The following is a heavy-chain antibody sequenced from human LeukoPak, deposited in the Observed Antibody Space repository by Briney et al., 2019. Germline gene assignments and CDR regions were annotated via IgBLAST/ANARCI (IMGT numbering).Heavy chain of an antibody. CDR3: ARPDSVDDY. J-gene: IGHJ4*02. CDR2: INHSGST. CDR1: GGSFSGYY. V-gene: IGHV4-34*01. D-gene: IGHD4-11*01. Sequence: SETLSLTCAVYGGSFSGYYWSWIRQPPGKGLEWIGEINHSGSTNYNPSLKSRVTISVDTSKNQFSLKLSSVTAADTAVYYCARPDSVDDYWGRGTLVTVSS.